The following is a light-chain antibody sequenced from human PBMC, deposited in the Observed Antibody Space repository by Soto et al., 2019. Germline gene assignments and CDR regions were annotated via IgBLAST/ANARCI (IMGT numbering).Light chain of an antibody. J-gene: IGLJ1*01. Sequence: QSVLTHPPSLSGAPGQTVTISCTGSSSNIGAPYDVHWYQHLPGAAPKLLIYGGNNRPSGVPDRFSGSRSGTSASLDITGLQAEDEAAYFCQSYDMSLNNYVFGTGTKVTVL. CDR2: GGN. CDR3: QSYDMSLNNYV. CDR1: SSNIGAPYD. V-gene: IGLV1-40*01.